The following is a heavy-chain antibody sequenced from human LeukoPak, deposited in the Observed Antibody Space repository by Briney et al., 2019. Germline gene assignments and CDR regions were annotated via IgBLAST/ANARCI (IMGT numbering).Heavy chain of an antibody. V-gene: IGHV1-69*02. CDR3: ARLILLGATTDY. CDR1: GGTFTSYT. D-gene: IGHD1-26*01. CDR2: IIPILGIA. Sequence: SVKVSCKASGGTFTSYTISWVRQAPGQGLEWMGRIIPILGIANYAQKFQARVTITADKSTSTAYMEVSSVRSEDTAVYYCARLILLGATTDYWGQGTLVTVSS. J-gene: IGHJ4*02.